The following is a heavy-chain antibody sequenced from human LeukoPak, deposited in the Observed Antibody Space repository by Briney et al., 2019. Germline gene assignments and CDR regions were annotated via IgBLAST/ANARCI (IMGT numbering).Heavy chain of an antibody. V-gene: IGHV3-33*08. CDR3: ARDLSEYSSSLDY. Sequence: GGSLRLSCAASGFTFSSYGMHWVRQAPGKGLEWVAVIWYDGSNKYYADSVKGRFTISRDNSKNTLYLQMNGLRAEDTAVYYCARDLSEYSSSLDYWGQGTLVTVSS. J-gene: IGHJ4*02. CDR1: GFTFSSYG. CDR2: IWYDGSNK. D-gene: IGHD6-13*01.